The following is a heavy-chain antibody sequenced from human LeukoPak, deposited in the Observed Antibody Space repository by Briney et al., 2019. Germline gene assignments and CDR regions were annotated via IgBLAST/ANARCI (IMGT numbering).Heavy chain of an antibody. CDR1: GFTFSSYE. J-gene: IGHJ4*02. CDR2: ISYDGSNK. D-gene: IGHD6-19*01. Sequence: GGSLRLSCAASGFTFSSYEMNWVRQAPGKGLEWVAVISYDGSNKYYADSVKGRFTISRDNSKNTLYLQMNSLRAEDTAVYYCAKVLAGAVAGNRFDYWGQGTLVTVSS. CDR3: AKVLAGAVAGNRFDY. V-gene: IGHV3-30*18.